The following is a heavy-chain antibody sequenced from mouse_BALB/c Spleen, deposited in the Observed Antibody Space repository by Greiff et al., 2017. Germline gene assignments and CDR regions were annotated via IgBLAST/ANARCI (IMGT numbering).Heavy chain of an antibody. D-gene: IGHD1-1*01. CDR3: ARGYGSSLDY. CDR1: GYTFTSYG. CDR2: IDPSDSET. J-gene: IGHJ2*01. Sequence: QVQLQQHGAELVKPGAPVKLSCKASGYTFTSYGMHWVQQRPGRGLEWIGRIDPSDSETHYNQKFKDKATLTVDKSSSTAYIQLSSLTSEDSAVYYCARGYGSSLDYWGQGTTLTVSS. V-gene: IGHV1-69*02.